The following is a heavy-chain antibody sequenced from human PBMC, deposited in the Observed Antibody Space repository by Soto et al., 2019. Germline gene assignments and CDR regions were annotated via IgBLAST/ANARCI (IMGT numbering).Heavy chain of an antibody. J-gene: IGHJ5*02. CDR3: ARANYIVVVPAATANWFDP. V-gene: IGHV4-31*03. D-gene: IGHD2-2*01. CDR2: IYYSGST. CDR1: GGSISSGGYY. Sequence: SETLSLTCTVSGGSISSGGYYWSWIRQHPGKGLEWIGYIYYSGSTYYNPSLKSRVTISVDTSKNQFSLKLSSVTAADTAVYYCARANYIVVVPAATANWFDPWGQGTLVTVSS.